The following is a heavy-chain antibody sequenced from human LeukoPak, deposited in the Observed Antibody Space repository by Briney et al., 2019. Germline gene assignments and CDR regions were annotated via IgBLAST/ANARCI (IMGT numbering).Heavy chain of an antibody. D-gene: IGHD2-21*02. CDR3: ALIVVVVSGLAPNDY. CDR2: LNPEDGET. V-gene: IGHV1-69-2*01. CDR1: GYTFTDYY. Sequence: ASVKVSCKASGYTFTDYYINWLQQAPGKGLEWVGRLNPEDGETTFSEKFQGRVALTADPSTDTVYMEMTSLRSEDTAVYYCALIVVVVSGLAPNDYWGQGTLVAVSS. J-gene: IGHJ4*02.